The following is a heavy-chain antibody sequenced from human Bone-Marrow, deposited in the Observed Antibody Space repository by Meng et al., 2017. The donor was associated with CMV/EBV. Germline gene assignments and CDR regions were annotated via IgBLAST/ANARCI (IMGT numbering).Heavy chain of an antibody. CDR2: TIPILGIA. V-gene: IGHV1-69*10. Sequence: SVKVSCKASGGTFSSYAISWVRQAPGQGLEWMGGTIPILGIANYAQKFQGRVTITADKSTSTAYMELSSLRSEDTAVYYCASYLGYCSSTSCYTVPGDYYGMDVWGQGTTVTFSS. CDR1: GGTFSSYA. CDR3: ASYLGYCSSTSCYTVPGDYYGMDV. D-gene: IGHD2-2*02. J-gene: IGHJ6*02.